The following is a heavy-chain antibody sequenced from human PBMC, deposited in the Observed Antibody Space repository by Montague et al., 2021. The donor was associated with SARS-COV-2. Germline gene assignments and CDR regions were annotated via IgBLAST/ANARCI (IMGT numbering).Heavy chain of an antibody. D-gene: IGHD3-10*01. CDR1: GFTFSSYA. CDR3: ATSRDVLLWFGELLDAFDI. CDR2: ISGSGGST. Sequence: SLRLSCAASGFTFSSYAMSWVRQAPGKGLEWVSAISGSGGSTYYADSVKGRFTISRDNSKNTLYLQVNSLRAEDTAVYYCATSRDVLLWFGELLDAFDIWGQGTMVTVPS. J-gene: IGHJ3*02. V-gene: IGHV3-23*01.